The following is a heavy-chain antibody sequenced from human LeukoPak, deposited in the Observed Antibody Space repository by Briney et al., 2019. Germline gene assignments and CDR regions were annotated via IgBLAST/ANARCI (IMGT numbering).Heavy chain of an antibody. D-gene: IGHD2-8*01. CDR2: IGGSGGNT. V-gene: IGHV3-23*01. J-gene: IGHJ4*02. CDR3: AQWHTVDY. Sequence: GGSLRLSCAASGFTFSSAPMSWVRQAPGKGMEWVSVIGGSGGNTNYADSVRGRFTISRDNSKNTLYLQMNSLRAEDTAVYYCAQWHTVDYWGQGTLVTVSS. CDR1: GFTFSSAP.